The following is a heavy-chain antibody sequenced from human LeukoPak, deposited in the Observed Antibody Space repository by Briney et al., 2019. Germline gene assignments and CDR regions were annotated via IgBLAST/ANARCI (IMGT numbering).Heavy chain of an antibody. V-gene: IGHV1-2*04. J-gene: IGHJ4*02. CDR1: GYTFTGYY. CDR2: INPNSGGT. Sequence: GASVKVSCKASGYTFTGYYMHWVRQAPGQGLEWMGWINPNSGGTNYAQKFQGWVTMTRDTSISTAYMELSRLRSDDTAVYYCARVKGRDGYTYYFDYWGQGTLVTVSS. CDR3: ARVKGRDGYTYYFDY. D-gene: IGHD5-24*01.